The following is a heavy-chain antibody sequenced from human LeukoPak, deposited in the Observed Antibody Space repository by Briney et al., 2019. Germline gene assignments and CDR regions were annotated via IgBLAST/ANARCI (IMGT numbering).Heavy chain of an antibody. CDR2: ISSSSSYI. Sequence: GGSLRLSCAASGFIVSSNYMNWVRQAPGKGLEWVSSISSSSSYIYYADSVKGRFTISRDNAKNSLYLQMNSLRAEDTAVYYCARDPHRGSSGWYDYYYYYGMDVWGQGTTVTVSS. J-gene: IGHJ6*02. CDR3: ARDPHRGSSGWYDYYYYYGMDV. CDR1: GFIVSSNY. V-gene: IGHV3-21*01. D-gene: IGHD6-13*01.